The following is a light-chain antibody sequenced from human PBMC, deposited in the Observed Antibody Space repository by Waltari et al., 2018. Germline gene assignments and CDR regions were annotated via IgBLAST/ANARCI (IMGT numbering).Light chain of an antibody. CDR3: QQANTFPYT. V-gene: IGKV1-12*01. Sequence: DIQMTQSPSSVSAPVGDRVTITCRASQDVSTWLAWYQQKPGKAPQLLIYAASRLQSGVPSRFSGSGSGTDFTLTISTLQPEDFATYYCQQANTFPYTFGQGTKLEI. CDR2: AAS. CDR1: QDVSTW. J-gene: IGKJ2*01.